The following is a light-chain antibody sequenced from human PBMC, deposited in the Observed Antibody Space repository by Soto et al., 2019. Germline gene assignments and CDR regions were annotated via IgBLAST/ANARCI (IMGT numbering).Light chain of an antibody. CDR1: SSDVGGYNY. Sequence: QSVLTQPRSVSGSPGQSVTISCTGTSSDVGGYNYVSWYQQHPGKVPKLMIFDVTKRPSGVPDRFSGSKSGNTASLTISGLQAEDEADYHCCSYAGSDILIFGGGTKLTVL. CDR2: DVT. V-gene: IGLV2-11*01. CDR3: CSYAGSDILI. J-gene: IGLJ2*01.